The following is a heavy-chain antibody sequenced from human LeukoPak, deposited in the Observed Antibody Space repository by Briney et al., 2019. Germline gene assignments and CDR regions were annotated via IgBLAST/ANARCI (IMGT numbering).Heavy chain of an antibody. CDR2: ISGSGGST. J-gene: IGHJ4*02. Sequence: GGSLRLSCAASGFTFSSYAMSWVRQAPGKGLEWVSAISGSGGSTYYADSVKGRFTISGDNSKNTLYLQMNSLRAEDTAVYYCAKARYSSSLAFDYWGRGTLVSVSS. D-gene: IGHD6-13*01. CDR1: GFTFSSYA. V-gene: IGHV3-23*01. CDR3: AKARYSSSLAFDY.